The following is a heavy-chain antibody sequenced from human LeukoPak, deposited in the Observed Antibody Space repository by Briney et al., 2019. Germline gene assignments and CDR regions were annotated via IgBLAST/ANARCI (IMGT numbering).Heavy chain of an antibody. CDR3: ARDRSYGSGYYYKNDAFDI. D-gene: IGHD3-10*01. J-gene: IGHJ3*02. CDR2: ISYDGTNK. V-gene: IGHV3-30*12. CDR1: GFTFSSYG. Sequence: AGGSLRLSCAASGFTFSSYGMHWVRQAPGKGLEWVAAISYDGTNKYYADSVKGRFTISRDNSKNTLYLQMNSLRAEDTAVYSCARDRSYGSGYYYKNDAFDIWGQGTMVTVSS.